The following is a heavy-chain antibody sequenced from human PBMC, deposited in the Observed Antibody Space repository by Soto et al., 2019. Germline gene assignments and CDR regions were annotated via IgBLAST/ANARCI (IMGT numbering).Heavy chain of an antibody. CDR2: IYSGVTT. Sequence: GGSLRLSCVASEFIVSSNYMSWVRQAPGKGLEWVSLIYSGVTTYYADSVKGRFTISRDSSKNTVNLQMNSLRAEDTAVYYCARGSERAYFDYWGQGTLVTVSS. V-gene: IGHV3-53*01. D-gene: IGHD1-1*01. CDR3: ARGSERAYFDY. J-gene: IGHJ4*02. CDR1: EFIVSSNY.